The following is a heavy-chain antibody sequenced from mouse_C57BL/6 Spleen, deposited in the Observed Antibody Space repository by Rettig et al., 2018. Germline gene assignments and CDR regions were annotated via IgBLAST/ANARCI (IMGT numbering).Heavy chain of an antibody. J-gene: IGHJ2*01. Sequence: VTLSCKASGYTFTDYEMHWVKQTPVHGLEWIGAIDPETGGTAYNQKFKGKAILTADKSSSTAYMELRSLTSEDSAVYYCTKIYYYGSSYEDWGQGTTLTVSS. CDR2: IDPETGGT. D-gene: IGHD1-1*01. V-gene: IGHV1-15*01. CDR3: TKIYYYGSSYED. CDR1: GYTFTDYE.